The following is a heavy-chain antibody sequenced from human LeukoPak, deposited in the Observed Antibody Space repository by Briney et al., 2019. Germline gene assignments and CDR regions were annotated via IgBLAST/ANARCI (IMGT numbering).Heavy chain of an antibody. D-gene: IGHD2-21*01. CDR2: ISWNSGSI. J-gene: IGHJ6*01. Sequence: PGGSLRLSCATSGFTFDDYAMHWVRQAPGRGLEWVSGISWNSGSIGYADSVKGRFTISRDNAKNSLYLQMNSLRTDDTALYFCAKDESHIYGMDVWGQGTTVTVSS. CDR3: AKDESHIYGMDV. CDR1: GFTFDDYA. V-gene: IGHV3-9*01.